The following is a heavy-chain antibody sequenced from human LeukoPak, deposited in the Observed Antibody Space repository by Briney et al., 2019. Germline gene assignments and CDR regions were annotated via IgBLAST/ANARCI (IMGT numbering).Heavy chain of an antibody. CDR1: GGSISSYY. V-gene: IGHV3-53*01. D-gene: IGHD5-24*01. Sequence: ETLSLTCTVSGGSISSYYMSWVRQAPGKGLEWVSVIYSGGSTYYADSVKGRFTISRDNSKNTLYLQMNSLRAEDTAVYYCARVPLFQRWLQYDYWGQGTLVTVSS. CDR2: IYSGGST. J-gene: IGHJ4*02. CDR3: ARVPLFQRWLQYDY.